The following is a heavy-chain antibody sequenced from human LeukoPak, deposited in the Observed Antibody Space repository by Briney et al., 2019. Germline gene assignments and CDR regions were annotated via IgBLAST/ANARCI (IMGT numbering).Heavy chain of an antibody. CDR3: AHRRVGATHFDY. D-gene: IGHD1-26*01. J-gene: IGHJ4*02. Sequence: GSGPTLVNPTQTLMLTCTFSGFSLSTSGVGVGWIRQPPGKALEWLALIYWNDDKRYSPSLKSRLTITKDTSKNQVVLTMTNMDPVDTATYYCAHRRVGATHFDYWGQGTPVTVSS. CDR2: IYWNDDK. V-gene: IGHV2-5*01. CDR1: GFSLSTSGVG.